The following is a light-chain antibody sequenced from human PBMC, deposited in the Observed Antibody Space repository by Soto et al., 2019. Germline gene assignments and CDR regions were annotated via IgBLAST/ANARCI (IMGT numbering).Light chain of an antibody. CDR1: QSVSRA. V-gene: IGKV3-15*01. Sequence: DIVLTQSPATLSLSPGESATLSCRASQSVSRALAWYQHVPGQAPTLLIYDSSTRATGVPARFSGSGSGTRIALTITSLQSEDFAVYYCQQYNNWRPRYTFGQGTKLQI. J-gene: IGKJ2*01. CDR2: DSS. CDR3: QQYNNWRPRYT.